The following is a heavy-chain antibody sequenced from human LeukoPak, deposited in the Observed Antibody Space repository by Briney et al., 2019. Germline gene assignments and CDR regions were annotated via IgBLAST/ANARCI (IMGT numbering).Heavy chain of an antibody. J-gene: IGHJ4*02. CDR1: GGSISSYY. V-gene: IGHV4-59*01. D-gene: IGHD2-2*01. CDR3: ARGPGYCSSTSCSFPFDY. Sequence: SETLSLTCTVSGGSISSYYWSWIRQPPGKGLEWIGYIYYSGSTNYNPSLKSRVTISVDTSKNQFSLKLSSVTAADTAVYYCARGPGYCSSTSCSFPFDYWGQGTLVTVSS. CDR2: IYYSGST.